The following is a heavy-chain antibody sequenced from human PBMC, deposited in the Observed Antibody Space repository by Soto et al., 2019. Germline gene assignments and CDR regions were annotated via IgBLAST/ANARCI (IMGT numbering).Heavy chain of an antibody. CDR3: AKDYTAMVTGFFDY. J-gene: IGHJ4*02. D-gene: IGHD5-18*01. V-gene: IGHV3-9*01. CDR2: ISWNSGSI. CDR1: GFTFDDYA. Sequence: EVQLVKSGGGLVQPGRSLRLSCAASGFTFDDYAMHWVRQAPGKGLEWVSGISWNSGSIGYADSVKGRFTISRDNAKNSLYLQMNSLRAEDTALYYCAKDYTAMVTGFFDYWGQGTLVTVSS.